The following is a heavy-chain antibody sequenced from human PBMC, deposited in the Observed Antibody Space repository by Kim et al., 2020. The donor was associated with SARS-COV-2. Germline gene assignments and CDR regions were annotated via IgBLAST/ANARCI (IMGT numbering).Heavy chain of an antibody. J-gene: IGHJ6*02. Sequence: SETLSLTCTVSGGSISSSSYYWGWIRQPPGKGLEWIGSIYYSGSTYYNPSLKSRVTISVDTSKNQFSLKLSSVTAADTAVYYCASFYAGSRHYYYYGMDVWGQGTTVTVSS. CDR3: ASFYAGSRHYYYYGMDV. CDR2: IYYSGST. CDR1: GGSISSSSYY. D-gene: IGHD3-10*01. V-gene: IGHV4-39*01.